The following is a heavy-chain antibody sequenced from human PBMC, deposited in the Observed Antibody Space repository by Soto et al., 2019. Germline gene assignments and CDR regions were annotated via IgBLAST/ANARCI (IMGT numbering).Heavy chain of an antibody. CDR2: ISGSGGST. D-gene: IGHD6-13*01. CDR3: ARAKQPHYYYGMDV. V-gene: IGHV3-23*01. J-gene: IGHJ6*02. CDR1: GFTFSSYA. Sequence: EVQLLESGGGLVQPGGSLRLSCAASGFTFSSYAMSWVRQAPGKGLEWVSAISGSGGSTYYADSVKGRFTISRDNSKNTLYLQMNSLRAEDTAVYYCARAKQPHYYYGMDVWGQGTTVTVSS.